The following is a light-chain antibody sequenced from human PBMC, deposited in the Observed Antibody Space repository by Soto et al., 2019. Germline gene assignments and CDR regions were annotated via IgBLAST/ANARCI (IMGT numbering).Light chain of an antibody. CDR1: SSNIGAGYD. CDR2: GNS. J-gene: IGLJ1*01. Sequence: QSVLTQPPSVSGAPGQRVTISCIASSSNIGAGYDVHWYQQLPGTAPKLLIYGNSNRPSGVPDRFSGSKSGTSASLAITGLQAEDEADYYCQSYDSSLSGYVFGTGTKLTVL. CDR3: QSYDSSLSGYV. V-gene: IGLV1-40*01.